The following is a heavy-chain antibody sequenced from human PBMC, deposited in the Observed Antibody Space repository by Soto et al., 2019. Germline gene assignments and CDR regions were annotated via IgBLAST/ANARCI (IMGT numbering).Heavy chain of an antibody. Sequence: ASVKVSCKASGYTFTSYYMHWVRQAPGQGLEWMGIINPSGGSTSYAQKFQGRVTMTRDTSTSTVYMELSSLRSEDTAVYYCARDPGNSGWITSEFPFYYGMDVWGQGTTVTVSS. D-gene: IGHD6-19*01. CDR1: GYTFTSYY. CDR2: INPSGGST. J-gene: IGHJ6*02. CDR3: ARDPGNSGWITSEFPFYYGMDV. V-gene: IGHV1-46*01.